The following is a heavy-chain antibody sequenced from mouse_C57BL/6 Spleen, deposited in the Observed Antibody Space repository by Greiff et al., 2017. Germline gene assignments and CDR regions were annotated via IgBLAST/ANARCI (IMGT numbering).Heavy chain of an antibody. J-gene: IGHJ4*01. CDR1: GFTFSSYA. D-gene: IGHD2-4*01. CDR2: ISDGGSYT. Sequence: EVKLVESGGGLVKPGGSLKLSCAASGFTFSSYAMSWVRQTPEKRLEWVATISDGGSYTYYPDNVKGRFTISRDNAKTNLYLQMSHLKSEDTAMYYCSRDLGDYDDAMDYWGQGTSVTVSS. V-gene: IGHV5-4*01. CDR3: SRDLGDYDDAMDY.